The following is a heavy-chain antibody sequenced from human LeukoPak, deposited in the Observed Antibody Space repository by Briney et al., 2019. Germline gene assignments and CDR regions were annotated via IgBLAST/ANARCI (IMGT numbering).Heavy chain of an antibody. Sequence: GGSLRLSCAASGFTFSSYAMSWVRQAPGRGLEWVAVISYDGSNKYYADSVKGRFTISRDNSKNTLYLQMNSLRAEDTAVYYCAKEGMYYDILTGYYNVGFDYWGQGTLVTVSS. CDR2: ISYDGSNK. CDR1: GFTFSSYA. V-gene: IGHV3-30*18. D-gene: IGHD3-9*01. CDR3: AKEGMYYDILTGYYNVGFDY. J-gene: IGHJ4*02.